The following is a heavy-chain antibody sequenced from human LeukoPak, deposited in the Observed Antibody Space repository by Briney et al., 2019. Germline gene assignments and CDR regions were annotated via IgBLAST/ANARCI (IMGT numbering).Heavy chain of an antibody. D-gene: IGHD3-22*01. CDR3: ARAPYYYDSSGYYYSFDY. CDR2: IIPIFGTA. V-gene: IGHV1-69*13. Sequence: SLKVSCKASGGTFSSYAISWVRQAPGQGLEWMGGIIPIFGTANYAQKFQGRVTITADESTSTAYMELSSLRSEDTAVYYCARAPYYYDSSGYYYSFDYWGQGTLVTVSS. CDR1: GGTFSSYA. J-gene: IGHJ4*02.